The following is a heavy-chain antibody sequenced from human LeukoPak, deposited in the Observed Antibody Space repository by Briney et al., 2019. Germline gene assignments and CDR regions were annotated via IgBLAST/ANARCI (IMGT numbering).Heavy chain of an antibody. CDR3: ASFYYDSSGYYYFFDS. CDR1: GFTFDDYG. V-gene: IGHV3-20*04. D-gene: IGHD3-22*01. Sequence: GGSLRLSCAASGFTFDDYGMSWVRQAPGKGLEWVSGINWNGGSTGYEDSVKGRFTISRDNAKNSLYLQMNSLRAEDTALYFCASFYYDSSGYYYFFDSWGQGTLVTVSS. CDR2: INWNGGST. J-gene: IGHJ4*02.